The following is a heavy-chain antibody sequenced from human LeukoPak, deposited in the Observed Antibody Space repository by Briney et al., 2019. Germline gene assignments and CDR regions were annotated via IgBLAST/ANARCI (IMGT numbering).Heavy chain of an antibody. CDR2: IRSKAHGGTT. CDR1: GFTVSSNY. CDR3: TRGDGSGTA. D-gene: IGHD3-10*01. V-gene: IGHV3-49*04. Sequence: GGSLRLSCAASGFTVSSNYMSWVRQAPGKGLEWIGFIRSKAHGGTTEYAASVKDRFTISRDDSKTIAYLQMNSLKTEDTALYYCTRGDGSGTAWGQGTLVTVSS. J-gene: IGHJ4*02.